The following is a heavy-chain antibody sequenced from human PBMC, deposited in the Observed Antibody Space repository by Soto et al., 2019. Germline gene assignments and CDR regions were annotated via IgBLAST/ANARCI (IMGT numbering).Heavy chain of an antibody. CDR1: GASIRTGGYY. Sequence: SETLSLTCTVSGASIRTGGYYWSWIRQRPGKGLEWIAYIFYTGSAYYNPSLESRLSISIDRSKNQFSLELRSVSVADTAVYYCARDRKDYPAIWGKGTPVTFSS. V-gene: IGHV4-31*03. CDR2: IFYTGSA. J-gene: IGHJ4*02. D-gene: IGHD4-17*01. CDR3: ARDRKDYPAI.